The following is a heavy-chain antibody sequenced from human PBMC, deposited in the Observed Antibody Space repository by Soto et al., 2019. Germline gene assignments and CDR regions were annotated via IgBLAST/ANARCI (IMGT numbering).Heavy chain of an antibody. Sequence: EVQLVESGGGLVQPGGSLRLSCAASGFTFSSYAMHWVRQAPGKGLEYVSVISSNGGSTYYANSVKGRFTISRDNSKNTLYLPMCSLRAEDMAVYYCARGSNCYHFDYWGQGTLVTVSS. CDR3: ARGSNCYHFDY. J-gene: IGHJ4*02. V-gene: IGHV3-64*01. CDR1: GFTFSSYA. CDR2: ISSNGGST. D-gene: IGHD2-21*01.